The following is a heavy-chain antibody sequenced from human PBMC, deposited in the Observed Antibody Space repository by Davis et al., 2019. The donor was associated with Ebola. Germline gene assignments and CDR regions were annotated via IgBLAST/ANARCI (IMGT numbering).Heavy chain of an antibody. CDR3: APELESIDY. Sequence: PGGSLRLSCAASGFTFDDYAMHWVRHAPGKGLEWVSGISWNSGSIGYADSVKGRFTISRDNAKNSLYLQMNSLRAEDTALYYCAPELESIDYWGQGTLVTVSS. CDR1: GFTFDDYA. CDR2: ISWNSGSI. J-gene: IGHJ4*02. V-gene: IGHV3-9*01. D-gene: IGHD1-1*01.